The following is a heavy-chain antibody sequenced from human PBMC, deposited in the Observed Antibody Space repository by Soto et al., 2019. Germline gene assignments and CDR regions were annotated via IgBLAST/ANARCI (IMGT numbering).Heavy chain of an antibody. CDR3: AKENRIMTTVTTENNYYYYYGMDV. V-gene: IGHV3-23*01. J-gene: IGHJ6*02. D-gene: IGHD4-4*01. CDR1: GFTFSSYA. CDR2: ISGSGGST. Sequence: GGSLRLSCAASGFTFSSYAMSWVRQAPGKGLEWVSAISGSGGSTYYADSVKGRFTISRDNSKNTLYLQMNSLRAEDTAVYYCAKENRIMTTVTTENNYYYYYGMDVWGQGTTVTVSS.